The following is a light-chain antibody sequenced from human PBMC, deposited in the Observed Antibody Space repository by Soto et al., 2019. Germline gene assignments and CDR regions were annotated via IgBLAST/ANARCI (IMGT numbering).Light chain of an antibody. V-gene: IGKV3-20*01. J-gene: IGKJ1*01. CDR1: QSIGSN. Sequence: EVVLTQSPGTLSLSPGERATLSCRASQSIGSNLAWYQQKPGQGPSLLIYGASSRATGIPDRFSGSGSGTDFTLTIHRLEPEDFAVYYCQQYGSSPPTFGQGTKVDIK. CDR3: QQYGSSPPT. CDR2: GAS.